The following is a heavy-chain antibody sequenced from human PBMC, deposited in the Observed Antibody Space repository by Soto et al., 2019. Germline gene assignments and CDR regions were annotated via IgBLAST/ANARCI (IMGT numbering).Heavy chain of an antibody. CDR3: ARDRYFDSTGNFDY. V-gene: IGHV1-18*04. J-gene: IGHJ4*02. CDR2: ISAYNGNT. CDR1: GYTFTSYG. D-gene: IGHD3-22*01. Sequence: ASVKVSCKASGYTFTSYGISWVRQAPGQGLEYMGWISAYNGNTNYAQKLQGRVTMTTDASTSTAYMELRSLRSDDTAMYYCARDRYFDSTGNFDYWGQGTLVTVSS.